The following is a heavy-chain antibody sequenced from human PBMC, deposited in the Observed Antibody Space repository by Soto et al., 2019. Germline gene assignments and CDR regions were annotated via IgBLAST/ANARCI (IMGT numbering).Heavy chain of an antibody. Sequence: SGPTLVNPTHTLTLTCTFSGFSLSTRGVGVGWIRQPPGKALEWLALIFWDDDKRYSPSLKSRLTITKDTSKNQVVLTMTNMDRCCRRKYYCAHRNPWDPGIADAFDYLGQGILLSVSS. J-gene: IGHJ4*01. V-gene: IGHV2-5*02. D-gene: IGHD1-20*01. CDR1: GFSLSTRGVG. CDR2: IFWDDDK. CDR3: AHRNPWDPGIADAFDY.